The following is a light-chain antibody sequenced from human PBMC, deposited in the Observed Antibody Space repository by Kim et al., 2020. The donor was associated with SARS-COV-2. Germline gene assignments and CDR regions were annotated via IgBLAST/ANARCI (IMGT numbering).Light chain of an antibody. V-gene: IGLV3-1*01. CDR2: HDS. CDR3: QAWDSSTVV. Sequence: SYELTQPPSVSVSPGQTASITCSGDKLGDKYACWYQHKPGQSPVLVIYHDSKRLSGLPERFSGSNSGNTATLTISGTQAMDEADYYCQAWDSSTVVFGGG. CDR1: KLGDKY. J-gene: IGLJ2*01.